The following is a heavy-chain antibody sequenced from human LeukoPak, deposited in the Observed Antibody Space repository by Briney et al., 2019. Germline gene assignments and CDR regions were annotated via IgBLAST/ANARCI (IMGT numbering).Heavy chain of an antibody. D-gene: IGHD3-10*01. CDR3: ARDLGSLNYDY. J-gene: IGHJ4*02. CDR1: GRSISSYY. Sequence: PSETLSLTCTVSGRSISSYYWSWIRQPPGKGLEWIGYIYYSGSTNYNPSLKSRVTISVDTSKNQFSLKLSSVTAADTAVYYCARDLGSLNYDYWGQGTLVTVSS. CDR2: IYYSGST. V-gene: IGHV4-59*01.